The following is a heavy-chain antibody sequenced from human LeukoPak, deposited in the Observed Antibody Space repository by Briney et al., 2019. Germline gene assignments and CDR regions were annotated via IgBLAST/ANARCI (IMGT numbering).Heavy chain of an antibody. V-gene: IGHV3-23*01. CDR1: GFTFSYYV. CDR2: IGGTSAGGGR. D-gene: IGHD6-19*01. CDR3: ARDPVAGPPDAFDI. J-gene: IGHJ3*02. Sequence: GGSLRLSCAASGFTFSYYVMSWVRQAPGKGLEWVSGIGGTSAGGGRSYADSVKGRFTISRDDSTSTLYLQMNSLRDEDTAVYYCARDPVAGPPDAFDIWGQGTMVTVSS.